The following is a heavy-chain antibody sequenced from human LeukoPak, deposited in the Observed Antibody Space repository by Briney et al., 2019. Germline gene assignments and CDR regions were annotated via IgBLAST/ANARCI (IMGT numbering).Heavy chain of an antibody. D-gene: IGHD2-2*01. J-gene: IGHJ4*02. CDR3: ARRSAALDY. CDR1: GGSFSGYY. Sequence: PSETLSLTCAVYGGSFSGYYWSWIRQPLGKGLEWIGEINHSGSTNYNPSLKSRVTISVDKSKNQFSLKLSSVTAADTAVYYCARRSAALDYWGQGTLVTVSS. V-gene: IGHV4-34*01. CDR2: INHSGST.